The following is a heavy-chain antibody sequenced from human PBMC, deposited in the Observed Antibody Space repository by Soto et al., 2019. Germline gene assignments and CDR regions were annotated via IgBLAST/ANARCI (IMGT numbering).Heavy chain of an antibody. CDR1: GGSFSGYY. CDR3: ARGWVRIFDY. CDR2: INHSGST. J-gene: IGHJ4*02. D-gene: IGHD6-13*01. V-gene: IGHV4-34*01. Sequence: QVQLQQWGAGLLKPSETLSLTCAVYGGSFSGYYWNWIRQPPGKGLEWIGEINHSGSTNYNPSLQSRVTLAVDTSNLPFSLTLSSVTAADTAVYYCARGWVRIFDYWGQGTLVTVSS.